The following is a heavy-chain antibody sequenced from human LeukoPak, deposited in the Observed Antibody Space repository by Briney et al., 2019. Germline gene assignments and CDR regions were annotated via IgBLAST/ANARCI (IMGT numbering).Heavy chain of an antibody. J-gene: IGHJ4*02. Sequence: GGSLRLSCAASGFTFTSYALHWVRQAPGKGLEYVSAISTDGLNTYYANSVKDRFTISRDNSKNTLYLQMGSLRTDDTAVYYCARGGPRAYNYWSDYWGQGTLVTVSS. V-gene: IGHV3-64*01. CDR3: ARGGPRAYNYWSDY. CDR1: GFTFTSYA. CDR2: ISTDGLNT. D-gene: IGHD5-24*01.